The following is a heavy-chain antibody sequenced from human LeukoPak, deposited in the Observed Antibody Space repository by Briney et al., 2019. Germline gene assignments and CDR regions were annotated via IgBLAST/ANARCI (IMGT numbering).Heavy chain of an antibody. J-gene: IGHJ4*02. V-gene: IGHV3-30*02. CDR3: ANNGESATDIVVVPAAPLVDY. CDR2: IRYDGSNK. Sequence: GGPLRLSCAASGFTFSSYGMHWVRQAPGKGLEWVAFIRYDGSNKYYADSVKGRFTISRDNSKNTLYLQMNSLRAEDTAVYYCANNGESATDIVVVPAAPLVDYWGQGTLVTVSS. D-gene: IGHD2-2*01. CDR1: GFTFSSYG.